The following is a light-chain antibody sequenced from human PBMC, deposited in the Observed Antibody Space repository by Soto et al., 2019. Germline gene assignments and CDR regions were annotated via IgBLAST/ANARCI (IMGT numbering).Light chain of an antibody. V-gene: IGKV3-11*01. CDR3: QQRSNWPPLT. CDR2: DAS. Sequence: EIVLTQSPATLSLSPGETATLSCRASQSVSTFLAWFQQRPGQAPRLLIYDASNRAAGIPPRFSGSGSGTDFTLTISSLEPEDFAVYYCQQRSNWPPLTFGGGTKVDIK. CDR1: QSVSTF. J-gene: IGKJ4*01.